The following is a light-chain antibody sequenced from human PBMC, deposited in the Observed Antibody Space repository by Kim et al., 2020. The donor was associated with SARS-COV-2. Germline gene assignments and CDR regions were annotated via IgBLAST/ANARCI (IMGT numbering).Light chain of an antibody. CDR3: QVWDSSSDHPV. Sequence: APGKTARITCEGNNIGSESVRWYQQKPGQAPVLVIYYDSDRPSGIPERFSGSNSGNTATLTISRVEAGDEADYYCQVWDSSSDHPVFGGGTQLTVL. J-gene: IGLJ3*02. V-gene: IGLV3-21*04. CDR1: NIGSES. CDR2: YDS.